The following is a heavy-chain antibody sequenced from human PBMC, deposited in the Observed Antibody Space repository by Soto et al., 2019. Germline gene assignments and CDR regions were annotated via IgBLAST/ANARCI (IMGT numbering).Heavy chain of an antibody. CDR2: INHSGST. V-gene: IGHV4-34*01. CDR1: GGSFSGYY. D-gene: IGHD1-26*01. CDR3: ARGVRGSYYYYYGMDV. Sequence: LETLSLTCAVYGGSFSGYYWSWIRQPPGKGLEWIGEINHSGSTNYNPSLKSRVTISVDTSKNQFSLKLSSVTAADTAVYYCARGVRGSYYYYYGMDVWGQGTTVTVSS. J-gene: IGHJ6*02.